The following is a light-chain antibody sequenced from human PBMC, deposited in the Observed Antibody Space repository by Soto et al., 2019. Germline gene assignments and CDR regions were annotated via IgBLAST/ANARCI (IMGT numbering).Light chain of an antibody. CDR3: QQRSNWPPIT. J-gene: IGKJ5*01. CDR2: GAS. V-gene: IGKV3D-20*02. CDR1: QSVSSNY. Sequence: EIVLTQSPGTLSLSPWERATLSCRASQSVSSNYLAWYQQKPGQASRLLIFGASIRATGIPDRFSGSGSGTDFTLTITRLEPEDFAVYYCQQRSNWPPITFGQGTRLEIK.